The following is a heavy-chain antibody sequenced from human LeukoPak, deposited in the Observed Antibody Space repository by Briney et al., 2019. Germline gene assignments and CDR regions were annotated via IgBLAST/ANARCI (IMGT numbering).Heavy chain of an antibody. D-gene: IGHD3-10*01. V-gene: IGHV3-20*04. CDR3: ARPFNFYGSGTYYPFDS. CDR2: VDLNGGST. Sequence: GSLRLSCAASGFTFPDYGMSWVRLAPRKGLEWVSGVDLNGGSTHYADSVKGRFTISRDNAKNSLYLQMNTLRAEDTALYYCARPFNFYGSGTYYPFDSWGQGALVTVSS. J-gene: IGHJ4*02. CDR1: GFTFPDYG.